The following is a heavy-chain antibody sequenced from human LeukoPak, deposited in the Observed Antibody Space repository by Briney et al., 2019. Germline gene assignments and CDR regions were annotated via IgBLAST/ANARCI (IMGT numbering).Heavy chain of an antibody. V-gene: IGHV3-20*04. D-gene: IGHD1-26*01. CDR3: ARDNDESGSYTQRIGYFDY. Sequence: GGSLRLSCAASGFTFDDYGMSWVRHAPGKGLEWVSGINWNGGSTGYADSVKGRFTISRDNAKNSLYLQMNSLRAEDTALYYCARDNDESGSYTQRIGYFDYWGQGTLVTVSS. CDR1: GFTFDDYG. J-gene: IGHJ4*02. CDR2: INWNGGST.